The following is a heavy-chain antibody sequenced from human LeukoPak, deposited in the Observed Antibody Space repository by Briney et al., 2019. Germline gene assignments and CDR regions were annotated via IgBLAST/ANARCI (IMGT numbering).Heavy chain of an antibody. CDR1: GYTFTDYH. J-gene: IGHJ4*02. D-gene: IGHD2-8*01. Sequence: ASVKVSCKAFGYTFTDYHMHWVRQAPGQGLEWMGWINPNSGDTNYAQKFQGRVTMTRDTTISIAYMELSRLRSDDTAVFYCATLMAHLDYWGQGTLVTVSS. CDR2: INPNSGDT. CDR3: ATLMAHLDY. V-gene: IGHV1-2*02.